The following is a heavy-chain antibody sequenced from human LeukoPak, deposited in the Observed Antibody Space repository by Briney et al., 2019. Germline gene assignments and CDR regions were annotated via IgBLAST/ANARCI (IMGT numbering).Heavy chain of an antibody. V-gene: IGHV5-51*01. Sequence: RGEPLKTSCKGSGYSFTSYSSGWVRQMPGKGLEWMGVIYPGDSDTRYSPSIQGQVTISADKSISTAYLQWSSLKASDTAMYYCARPHSYGYSGPFDYWGQGTLVTVSS. J-gene: IGHJ4*02. CDR3: ARPHSYGYSGPFDY. CDR2: IYPGDSDT. D-gene: IGHD5-18*01. CDR1: GYSFTSYS.